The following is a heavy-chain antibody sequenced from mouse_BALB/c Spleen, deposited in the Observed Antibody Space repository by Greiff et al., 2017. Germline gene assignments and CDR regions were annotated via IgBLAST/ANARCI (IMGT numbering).Heavy chain of an antibody. CDR1: GYTFTSYW. CDR3: ARPPWFAY. Sequence: QVQLQQSGAELAKPGASVKMSCKASGYTFTSYWMHWVKQRPGQGLEWIGYINPSTGYTEYNQKFKDKATLTADKSSSTAYMQLSSLTSEDSAVYYCARPPWFAYWGQGTLVTVSA. V-gene: IGHV1-7*01. CDR2: INPSTGYT. J-gene: IGHJ3*01.